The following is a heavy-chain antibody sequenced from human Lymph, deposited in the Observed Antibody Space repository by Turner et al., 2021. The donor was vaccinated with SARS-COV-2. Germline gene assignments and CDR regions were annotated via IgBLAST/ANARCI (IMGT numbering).Heavy chain of an antibody. CDR2: ISYDGSNK. D-gene: IGHD3-10*01. Sequence: QVQLVESGGGVVQPGRSLRLSCAASGFTFNNYPMHWGRQAPGKGLEWVAVISYDGSNKYCADSVKGRFTISRDNSKNTLYLQMNSLRAEDTAVYYCARDSSGSGTLDYWGQGTLVTVSS. CDR1: GFTFNNYP. V-gene: IGHV3-30-3*01. CDR3: ARDSSGSGTLDY. J-gene: IGHJ4*02.